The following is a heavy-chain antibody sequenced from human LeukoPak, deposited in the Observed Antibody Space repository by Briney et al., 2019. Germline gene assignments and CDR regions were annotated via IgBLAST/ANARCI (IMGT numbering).Heavy chain of an antibody. CDR3: ARGAMVGYDFWSGVNWFDP. CDR1: GGTFSSYA. J-gene: IGHJ5*02. V-gene: IGHV1-69*04. Sequence: SVKVSCKASGGTFSSYAISWVRQAPGQGLEWMGRIIPIFGIANYAQKFLGRVTITADKSTSTAYMELSSLRSEDTAVYYCARGAMVGYDFWSGVNWFDPWGQGTLVTVSS. D-gene: IGHD3-3*01. CDR2: IIPIFGIA.